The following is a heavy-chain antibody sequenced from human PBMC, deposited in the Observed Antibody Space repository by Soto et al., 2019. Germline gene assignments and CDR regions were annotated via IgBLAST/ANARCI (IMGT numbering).Heavy chain of an antibody. CDR3: ARSGDNFNVLDY. J-gene: IGHJ4*02. V-gene: IGHV3-11*06. Sequence: GGSLRLSCAASGFTFSDYYMSWVRQAPGRGLEWISYSSNSGTFARYATSVKGRFSISRDNANNSLYLEMNSLRVEDTAVYYCARSGDNFNVLDYWGQGTPVTVPQ. D-gene: IGHD1-1*01. CDR1: GFTFSDYY. CDR2: SSNSGTFA.